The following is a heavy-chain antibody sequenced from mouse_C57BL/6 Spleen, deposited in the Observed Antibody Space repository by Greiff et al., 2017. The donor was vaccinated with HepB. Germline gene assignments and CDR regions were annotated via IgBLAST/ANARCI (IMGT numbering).Heavy chain of an antibody. V-gene: IGHV14-1*01. Sequence: DVQLVESGAELVRPGASVKLSCTASGFNIKDYYMHWVKQRPEQGLEWIGRIDPEDGDTEYAPKFQGKATMTADPSSNTAYLQLSSLTSEDTAVYYGTTDYGSLWFAYWGQGTLVTVSA. CDR3: TTDYGSLWFAY. D-gene: IGHD1-1*01. CDR2: IDPEDGDT. J-gene: IGHJ3*01. CDR1: GFNIKDYY.